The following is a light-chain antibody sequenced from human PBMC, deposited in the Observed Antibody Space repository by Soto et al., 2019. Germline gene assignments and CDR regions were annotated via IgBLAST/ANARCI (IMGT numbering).Light chain of an antibody. Sequence: EIVMTQSPATLSVSPWERATLSCRASQSVSSNLAWYQQKPGQAPRLLIYSASTRATGTPARFSGSGSGTEFTLTISRLQSEDFAVYYCQQYNNWPPLTFGGGTKVDIK. V-gene: IGKV3D-15*01. CDR1: QSVSSN. CDR2: SAS. J-gene: IGKJ4*01. CDR3: QQYNNWPPLT.